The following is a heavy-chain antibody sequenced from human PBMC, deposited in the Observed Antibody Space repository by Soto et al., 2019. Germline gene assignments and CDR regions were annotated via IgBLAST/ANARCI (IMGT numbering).Heavy chain of an antibody. CDR1: GFTFRDYA. D-gene: IGHD6-6*01. CDR3: ARQGMAARKCYSTYLDV. CDR2: ISSDATNK. V-gene: IGHV3-30-3*01. Sequence: QVQLVESGGGVVQPGRSLRLSCAASGFTFRDYAMHWVRQAPGKGLEWVTLISSDATNKYLADSVKGRFTISRDNSKNTLYLQMNSLRVEDTGLYYCARQGMAARKCYSTYLDVWGQGTTVIGTS. J-gene: IGHJ6*02.